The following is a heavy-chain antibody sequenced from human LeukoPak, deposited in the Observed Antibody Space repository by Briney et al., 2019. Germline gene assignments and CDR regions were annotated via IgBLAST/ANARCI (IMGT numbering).Heavy chain of an antibody. CDR1: GFTFSSYA. Sequence: GGSLRLSCAASGFTFSSYAMSWVRQAPGKGLEWVSAISGSGDSTYYADSVKGRFTISRDNSKNTLYLQMNSLRAEDTAVYYCAKDLAVVTRKDDYWGQGTLVTVSS. J-gene: IGHJ4*02. D-gene: IGHD4-23*01. V-gene: IGHV3-23*01. CDR3: AKDLAVVTRKDDY. CDR2: ISGSGDST.